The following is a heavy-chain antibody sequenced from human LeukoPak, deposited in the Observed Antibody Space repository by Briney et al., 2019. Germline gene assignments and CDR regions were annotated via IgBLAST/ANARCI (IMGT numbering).Heavy chain of an antibody. V-gene: IGHV3-23*01. CDR3: AKDRCSGGSCYLFLFSAFDI. J-gene: IGHJ3*02. Sequence: GGSLRLSCVVSGFTVNSNCMSWVRQAPGKGLEWVSAISGSGGSTYYADSVKGRFTISRDNSKNTLYLQMNSLRAEDTAVYYCAKDRCSGGSCYLFLFSAFDIWGQGTMVTVSS. D-gene: IGHD2-15*01. CDR2: ISGSGGST. CDR1: GFTVNSNC.